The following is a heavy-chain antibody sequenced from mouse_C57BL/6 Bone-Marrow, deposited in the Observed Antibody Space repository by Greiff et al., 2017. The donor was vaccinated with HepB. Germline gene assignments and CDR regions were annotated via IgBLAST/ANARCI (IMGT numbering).Heavy chain of an antibody. D-gene: IGHD1-1*01. V-gene: IGHV10-3*01. Sequence: EVHLVESGGGLVQPKGSLKLSCAASGFTFNTYAMHWVRQAPGKGLEWVARIRSKSSNYATYYADSVKDRFTISRDDSQSMLYLQMNNLKTEDTAMYYCVREGNYYGSSLFDYWGQGTTLTVSS. J-gene: IGHJ2*01. CDR2: IRSKSSNYAT. CDR1: GFTFNTYA. CDR3: VREGNYYGSSLFDY.